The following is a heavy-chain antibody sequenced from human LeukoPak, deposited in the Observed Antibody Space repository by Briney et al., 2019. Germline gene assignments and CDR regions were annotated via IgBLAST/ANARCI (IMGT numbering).Heavy chain of an antibody. Sequence: GGSLRLSCAASGFTFSSYGMHWVRQAPGKGLEWVAVISYDGSNKYYADSVKGRFTISRDNSKNTLYLQMNSLRAEDTAEYYCAKAPIAAAGIYYFDYWGQGTLVTVSS. V-gene: IGHV3-30*18. CDR2: ISYDGSNK. CDR3: AKAPIAAAGIYYFDY. D-gene: IGHD6-13*01. J-gene: IGHJ4*02. CDR1: GFTFSSYG.